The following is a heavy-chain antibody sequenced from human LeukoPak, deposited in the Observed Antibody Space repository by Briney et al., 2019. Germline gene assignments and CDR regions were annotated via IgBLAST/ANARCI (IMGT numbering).Heavy chain of an antibody. D-gene: IGHD2-15*01. CDR3: ARDTYCSGGRCYSRVGY. V-gene: IGHV7-4-1*02. J-gene: IGHJ4*02. CDR1: GGTFSRYA. Sequence: ASVKVSCKASGGTFSRYAISWVRQAPGQGLEWMGWINTNTGNPTYAQGFTERFVFSWDTSVNTAYLQINSLKPEDTAVYFCARDTYCSGGRCYSRVGYWGQGTVVTVSS. CDR2: INTNTGNP.